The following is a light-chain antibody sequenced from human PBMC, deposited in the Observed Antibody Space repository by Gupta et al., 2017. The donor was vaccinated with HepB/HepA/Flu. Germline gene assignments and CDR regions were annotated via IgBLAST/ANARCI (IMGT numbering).Light chain of an antibody. CDR2: GNS. CDR3: QSYDSSHV. Sequence: QSVLTQPPSVYGAPGQRVTISCTGSSSNIGAGYDVHWYQQLPGTAPKLLIYGNSKRPSGVPDRFSGSKSGTSASLAITGLQAEDEADYYCQSYDSSHVFGTGTKVTVL. CDR1: SSNIGAGYD. J-gene: IGLJ1*01. V-gene: IGLV1-40*01.